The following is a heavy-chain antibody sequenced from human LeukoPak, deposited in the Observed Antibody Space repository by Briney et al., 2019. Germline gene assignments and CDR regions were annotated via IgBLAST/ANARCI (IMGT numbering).Heavy chain of an antibody. V-gene: IGHV4-34*01. CDR3: ARGDYGLYSFDS. D-gene: IGHD4-17*01. J-gene: IGHJ4*02. Sequence: PSETLSLTCAVYGESFSGYYWSWIRQPPGKGLEWIGEINHSGSTNYNPSLKSRVTISVDTSKNQFSLKLSSVTAADTAVYYCARGDYGLYSFDSWGRGTLVTVSS. CDR2: INHSGST. CDR1: GESFSGYY.